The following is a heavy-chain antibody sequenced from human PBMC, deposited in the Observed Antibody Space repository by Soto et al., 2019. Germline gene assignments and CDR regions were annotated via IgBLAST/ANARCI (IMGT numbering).Heavy chain of an antibody. D-gene: IGHD4-4*01. J-gene: IGHJ3*02. CDR3: AISKMGHPHAFDI. CDR1: GGSISSGGYY. Sequence: QVQLQESGPGLVKPSQTLSLACTVSGGSISSGGYYWSWIRQHPGKGLEWIGYIYYSGSTYYNPSLKSRVTISVDTSKNQFSLKLSSVTAADTAVYYCAISKMGHPHAFDIWGQGTMVTVSS. V-gene: IGHV4-31*03. CDR2: IYYSGST.